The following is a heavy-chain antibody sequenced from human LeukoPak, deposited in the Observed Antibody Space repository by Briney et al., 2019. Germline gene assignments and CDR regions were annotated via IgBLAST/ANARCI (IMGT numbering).Heavy chain of an antibody. CDR2: INYSGIT. V-gene: IGHV4-59*01. Sequence: SETLSLTCTVSGGSLSSYYWHWIRQPPGKGLEWIGYINYSGITNYNPSIQSRVTISVDTSKKQFSLKLNSVAAADTAVYYCARSASSWSFVYWGQGTLVTVSS. J-gene: IGHJ4*02. D-gene: IGHD6-13*01. CDR3: ARSASSWSFVY. CDR1: GGSLSSYY.